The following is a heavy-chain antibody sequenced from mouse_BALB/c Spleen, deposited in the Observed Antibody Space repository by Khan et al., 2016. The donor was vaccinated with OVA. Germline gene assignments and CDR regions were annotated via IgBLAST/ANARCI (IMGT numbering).Heavy chain of an antibody. CDR3: TCCLFTPPYLLHY. CDR1: GYTFTTYW. V-gene: IGHV1-7*01. Sequence: QVQLQQSGAELAKPGASVKMSCKASGYTFTTYWLHWVKQRPGQGLEWIGYISPSTGYAEYNQRFKDRATLTADKSSTTAYMQLTGLTSEDSAVYYCTCCLFTPPYLLHYCGQGTSLAVSS. CDR2: ISPSTGYA. J-gene: IGHJ2*02. D-gene: IGHD1-1*01.